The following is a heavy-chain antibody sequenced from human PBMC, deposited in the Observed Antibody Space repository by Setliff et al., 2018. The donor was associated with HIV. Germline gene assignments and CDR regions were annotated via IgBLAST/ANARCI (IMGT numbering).Heavy chain of an antibody. D-gene: IGHD3-22*01. V-gene: IGHV1-69*05. CDR3: ARGGVYYYDSSGWSMDY. Sequence: SVKVSCKASGGIFSRFAFSWVRQAPGQGLEWMGGIIPIFGTPNYAQKFQGRVTITTDESTNTVYMELYSLTSEDTAIYYCARGGVYYYDSSGWSMDYWGQGTLVTVSS. CDR1: GGIFSRFA. J-gene: IGHJ4*02. CDR2: IIPIFGTP.